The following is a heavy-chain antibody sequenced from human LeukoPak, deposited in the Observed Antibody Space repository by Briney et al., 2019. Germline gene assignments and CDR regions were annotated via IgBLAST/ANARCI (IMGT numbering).Heavy chain of an antibody. D-gene: IGHD2-15*01. CDR3: ARVYCSGGSCYSSFGGYFDY. CDR1: GYTFTSYG. CDR2: ISAYNGNT. J-gene: IGHJ4*02. V-gene: IGHV1-18*01. Sequence: ASVKVSCKASGYTFTSYGISWVRQAPGQGLEWMGWISAYNGNTNYAQKLQGRVTMTTDTSTSTAYMELSSLRSDDTAVYYCARVYCSGGSCYSSFGGYFDYWGQGTLVTVSS.